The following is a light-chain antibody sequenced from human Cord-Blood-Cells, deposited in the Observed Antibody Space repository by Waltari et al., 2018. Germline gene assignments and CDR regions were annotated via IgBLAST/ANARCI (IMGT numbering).Light chain of an antibody. CDR2: WAS. Sequence: DIVMTQSPDSLAVSLGERATINCKSSQSVLYSTNNHNYLAWYQQKPGPPPRLLIYWASTRESGVPERFSGSGSGTDFTLTISSLQAEDVAVYYCQQYYSTPYTFGQGTKLEIK. CDR3: QQYYSTPYT. J-gene: IGKJ2*01. CDR1: QSVLYSTNNHNY. V-gene: IGKV4-1*01.